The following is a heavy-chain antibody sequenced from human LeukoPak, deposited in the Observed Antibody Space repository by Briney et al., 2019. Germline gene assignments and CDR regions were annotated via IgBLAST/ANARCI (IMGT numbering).Heavy chain of an antibody. Sequence: KPSETLSLTCAVYGGSFSGYYWSWIRQPPGKGLEWIGEINHSGSTNYNPSLKSRVTISVDTFKNQFSLKLSSVTAADTAVYYCARGLRIVVGYYYYGMDVWGKGTTVTVSS. CDR3: ARGLRIVVGYYYYGMDV. D-gene: IGHD2-2*01. CDR1: GGSFSGYY. V-gene: IGHV4-34*01. J-gene: IGHJ6*04. CDR2: INHSGST.